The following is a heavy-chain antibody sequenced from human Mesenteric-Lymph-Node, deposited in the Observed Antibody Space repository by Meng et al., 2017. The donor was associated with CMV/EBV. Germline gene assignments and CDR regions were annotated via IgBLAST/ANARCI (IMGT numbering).Heavy chain of an antibody. Sequence: GGSLRLSCAASGFTFSNSDMNWVRQAPGKGLEWVSGVSWNGSRTHYADSVKGRFIISRDNSRNFLYQQMNSLRPEDMAVYYCATTPRTYYDFWSGYSDIDYWGQGTLVTVSS. J-gene: IGHJ4*02. CDR1: GFTFSNSD. CDR2: VSWNGSRT. V-gene: IGHV3-19*01. D-gene: IGHD3-3*01. CDR3: ATTPRTYYDFWSGYSDIDY.